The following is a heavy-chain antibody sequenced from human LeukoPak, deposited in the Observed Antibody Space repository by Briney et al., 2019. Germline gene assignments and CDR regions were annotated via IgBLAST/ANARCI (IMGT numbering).Heavy chain of an antibody. D-gene: IGHD4-17*01. CDR2: ISGSGGST. J-gene: IGHJ3*02. CDR3: ARGWTTVTKGDAFDI. V-gene: IGHV3-23*01. CDR1: GFTFSSYG. Sequence: GGSLRLSCAASGFTFSSYGMSWVRQAPGKGLEWVSTISGSGGSTYYADSVKGRFTISRDNSKNTLYLQMNSLRAEDTAVYYCARGWTTVTKGDAFDIWGQGTMVTVSS.